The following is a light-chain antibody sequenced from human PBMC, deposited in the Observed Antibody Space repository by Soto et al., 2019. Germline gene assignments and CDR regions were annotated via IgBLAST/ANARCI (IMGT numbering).Light chain of an antibody. J-gene: IGKJ2*01. CDR3: QQYARSPLMYS. Sequence: EIGLTQSPGTLSLSPGERATLSCRASQSITSNFLAWYQQKPGQAPRLLIYGASTRAAGVPDRFSGSGSGTDFTLNTTRLEPEDFAVYHCQQYARSPLMYSFGQGTQLGV. CDR1: QSITSNF. V-gene: IGKV3-20*01. CDR2: GAS.